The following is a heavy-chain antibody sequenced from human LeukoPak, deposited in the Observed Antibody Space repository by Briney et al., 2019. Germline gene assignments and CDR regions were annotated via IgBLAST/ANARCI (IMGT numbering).Heavy chain of an antibody. V-gene: IGHV3-9*01. CDR1: AFTFDDYA. CDR3: AKDSNRWRVVGAFDI. D-gene: IGHD6-19*01. Sequence: GGSLRLSCAASAFTFDDYAMHWVRPAPGKGLEWVSGISWNSGSIGYADSVKGRFTISRDNAKNSLYLQMNSLRAEDTALYSCAKDSNRWRVVGAFDIWGQGTMVTVSS. CDR2: ISWNSGSI. J-gene: IGHJ3*02.